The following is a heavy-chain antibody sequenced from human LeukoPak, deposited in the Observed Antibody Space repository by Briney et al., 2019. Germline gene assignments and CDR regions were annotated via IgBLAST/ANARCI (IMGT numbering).Heavy chain of an antibody. J-gene: IGHJ4*02. CDR3: ARDFRGYDSSGYYYYFDY. Sequence: PGGSLRLSCAAPGFTFSSYSMNWVRQAPGKGREWVSSISSSSSYIYYADSVKGRFTISRDNAKNSLYLQMNSLRAEDTAVYYCARDFRGYDSSGYYYYFDYWGQGTLVTVSS. CDR1: GFTFSSYS. D-gene: IGHD3-22*01. V-gene: IGHV3-21*01. CDR2: ISSSSSYI.